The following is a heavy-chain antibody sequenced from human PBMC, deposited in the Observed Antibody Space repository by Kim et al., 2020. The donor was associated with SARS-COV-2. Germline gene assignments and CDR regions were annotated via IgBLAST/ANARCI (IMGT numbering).Heavy chain of an antibody. Sequence: DSATGPFTVSRDNSKNTVFLQMNGLRVEDTAVYYCARKSVVTPGKYYFDYWGQGTLVTVSS. J-gene: IGHJ4*02. V-gene: IGHV3-33*02. CDR3: ARKSVVTPGKYYFDY. D-gene: IGHD2-21*02.